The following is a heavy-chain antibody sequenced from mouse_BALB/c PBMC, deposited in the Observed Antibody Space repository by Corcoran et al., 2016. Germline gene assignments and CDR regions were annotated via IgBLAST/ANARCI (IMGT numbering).Heavy chain of an antibody. CDR3: ARRGGSSDYYAMDY. D-gene: IGHD1-1*01. V-gene: IGHV8-8*01. J-gene: IGHJ4*01. Sequence: QVTLKESGPGILKPSQTLSLTCSFSGFSLSTSGMGVGWIRQPSGKGLEWLAHSWWDDDKYYNPSLKRQLTISKDTSRNQVFLKSTSGDTVYTATYYFARRGGSSDYYAMDYWCQGTSVTVSS. CDR1: GFSLSTSGMG. CDR2: SWWDDDK.